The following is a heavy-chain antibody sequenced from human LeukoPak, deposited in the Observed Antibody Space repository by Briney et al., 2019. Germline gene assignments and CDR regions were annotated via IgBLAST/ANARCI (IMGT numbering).Heavy chain of an antibody. D-gene: IGHD4-17*01. V-gene: IGHV3-30*18. Sequence: GGSLRLSCAASGFTFSSYGMHWVRQAPGKGLEWVAVISYDGSNKYYADSVKGRFTISRDNSKNTLYLQMNSLRAEDTAVYYCAKVSYYGDYPYYYYGMDVWGKGTTVTVSS. CDR2: ISYDGSNK. CDR1: GFTFSSYG. J-gene: IGHJ6*04. CDR3: AKVSYYGDYPYYYYGMDV.